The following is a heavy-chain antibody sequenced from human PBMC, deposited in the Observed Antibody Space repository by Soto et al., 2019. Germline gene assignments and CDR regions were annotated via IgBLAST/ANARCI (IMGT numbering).Heavy chain of an antibody. CDR1: GYTLTCSY. Sequence: SLTVACKAFGYTLTCSYMHWERKNTGQGLEWMGWINPNSGGTNYAQKFQGRVTMTRDTSISTAYMELSRLRSDDTAVYYCARPLFGVVPHLYGRDGWGQGTTVTVSS. V-gene: IGHV1-2*02. CDR2: INPNSGGT. D-gene: IGHD3-3*01. J-gene: IGHJ6*02. CDR3: ARPLFGVVPHLYGRDG.